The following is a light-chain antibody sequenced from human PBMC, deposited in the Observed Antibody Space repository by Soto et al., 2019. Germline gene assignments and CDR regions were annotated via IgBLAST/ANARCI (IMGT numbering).Light chain of an antibody. CDR2: GAS. CDR3: QQGHNWPLT. Sequence: EIVMTQSPATLSVPPGESATLSCRASPSISSALAWYQQKPGQPPRLLIYGASIRATGVPARFTGSGCGSDFTLTISGLQSEDFAVYYCQQGHNWPLTFGQGTRLEI. CDR1: PSISSA. J-gene: IGKJ2*01. V-gene: IGKV3-15*01.